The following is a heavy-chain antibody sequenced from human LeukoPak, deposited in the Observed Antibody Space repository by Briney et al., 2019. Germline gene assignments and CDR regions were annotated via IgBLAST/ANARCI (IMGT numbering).Heavy chain of an antibody. CDR2: INHSGST. CDR1: GGSFSGYY. Sequence: SETLSLTCAVYGGSFSGYYWSWIRQPPGKGLEWIGEINHSGSTNYNPSLKSRVTISVDTSKNQFSLKLSSVTAADTAVYYCARYYDSSGYSDINDAFDIWGQGTMVTVSS. J-gene: IGHJ3*02. CDR3: ARYYDSSGYSDINDAFDI. D-gene: IGHD3-22*01. V-gene: IGHV4-34*01.